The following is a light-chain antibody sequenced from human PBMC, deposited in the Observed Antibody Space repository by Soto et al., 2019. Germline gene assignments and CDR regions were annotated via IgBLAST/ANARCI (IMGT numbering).Light chain of an antibody. Sequence: PGERVTLSCRASQSVSSNYLTWSQHRPGQAPRLLFYAASTRATGIPARFSGSGSGTEFTLTISSLQPEDFATYYCQQLDSYPITFGQGTRLEIK. V-gene: IGKV3D-7*01. CDR2: AAS. CDR3: QQLDSYPIT. J-gene: IGKJ5*01. CDR1: QSVSSNY.